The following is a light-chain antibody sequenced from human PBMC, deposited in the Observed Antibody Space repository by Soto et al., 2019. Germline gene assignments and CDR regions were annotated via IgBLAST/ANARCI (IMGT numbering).Light chain of an antibody. Sequence: IVMTQSPATLSVSPGDRATLSCRASQSVTSNLAWYQQKPGQAPRLLIYGASTRATGIPARFSGSGSGTDFTLTISRLEPEDVAVYYCQQYDNSVWTFGQGTKVDIK. CDR2: GAS. CDR1: QSVTSN. CDR3: QQYDNSVWT. V-gene: IGKV3-15*01. J-gene: IGKJ1*01.